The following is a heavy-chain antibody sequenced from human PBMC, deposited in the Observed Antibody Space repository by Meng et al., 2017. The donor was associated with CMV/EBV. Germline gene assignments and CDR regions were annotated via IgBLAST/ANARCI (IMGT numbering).Heavy chain of an antibody. V-gene: IGHV4-61*02. CDR1: GGSISSGSSY. Sequence: VSGGSISSGSSYWSWIRQPAGKGLEWIGRIYTSGSTNYNPSLTSRVTISVDTSKNQFSLKLSSVAAADTAVYYCARERSIIGYFDYWGQGTLVTVSS. D-gene: IGHD3-10*01. J-gene: IGHJ4*02. CDR2: IYTSGST. CDR3: ARERSIIGYFDY.